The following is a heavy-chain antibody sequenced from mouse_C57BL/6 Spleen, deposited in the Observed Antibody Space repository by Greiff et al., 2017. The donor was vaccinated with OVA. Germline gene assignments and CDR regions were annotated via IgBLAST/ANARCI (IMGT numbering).Heavy chain of an antibody. CDR1: GYSITSDY. D-gene: IGHD1-1*01. CDR3: ARYEGGSNWYFDV. Sequence: VQLKQSGPGLAKPSQTLSLTCSVTGYSITSDYWNWIRKFPGNKLEYMGYISYSGSTYYNPSLKSRISITRDTSKNQYYLQLNSVTTEDTATYYCARYEGGSNWYFDVWGTGTTVTVSS. V-gene: IGHV3-8*01. CDR2: ISYSGST. J-gene: IGHJ1*03.